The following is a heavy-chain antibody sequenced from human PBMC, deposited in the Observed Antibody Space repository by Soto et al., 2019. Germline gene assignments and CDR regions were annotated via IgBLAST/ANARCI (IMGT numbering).Heavy chain of an antibody. D-gene: IGHD3-22*01. V-gene: IGHV1-58*01. CDR2: IVVGSGNT. CDR3: AEDVLTYSYDSSVYYFDGFDT. Sequence: SVKVFTDSSVITFVGHALKSGRETGWQRLEGVGWIVVGSGNTNYAQEFQGRVTITRDMSTKTVYMEMSSLRSEDSAVFYCAEDVLTYSYDSSVYYFDGFDTWGQGTMAIV. CDR1: VITFVGHA. J-gene: IGHJ3*02.